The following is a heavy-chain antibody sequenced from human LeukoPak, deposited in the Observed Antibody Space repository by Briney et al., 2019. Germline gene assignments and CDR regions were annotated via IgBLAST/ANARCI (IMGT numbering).Heavy chain of an antibody. D-gene: IGHD3-9*01. Sequence: PGGSLRLSCAASGFTFSSYAMHWVRQAPGKGLEYVSAISSNGGSTYYANSVKGRFTISRDNSKNTLYLQMGSLRAEDMAVYYCARGEYDILTGHIYYYYMDVWGKGTTVTISS. CDR3: ARGEYDILTGHIYYYYMDV. V-gene: IGHV3-64*01. CDR2: ISSNGGST. J-gene: IGHJ6*03. CDR1: GFTFSSYA.